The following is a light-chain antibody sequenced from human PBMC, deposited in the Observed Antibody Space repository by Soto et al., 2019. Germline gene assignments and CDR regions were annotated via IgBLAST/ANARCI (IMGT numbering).Light chain of an antibody. Sequence: DIQMTQSPSTLSASVGDRVTITCRASQSISSWLAWYQQKPGKAPKLLIYKASSLESGVPSRFSGSRSGTEFTLTISSLQPDDFATYYSQQYNSYWTFGQGTKVEIK. CDR2: KAS. V-gene: IGKV1-5*03. CDR3: QQYNSYWT. J-gene: IGKJ1*01. CDR1: QSISSW.